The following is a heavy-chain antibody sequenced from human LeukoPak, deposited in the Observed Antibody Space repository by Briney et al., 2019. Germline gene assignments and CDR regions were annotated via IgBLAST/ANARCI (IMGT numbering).Heavy chain of an antibody. D-gene: IGHD3-10*01. J-gene: IGHJ4*02. CDR2: IENDGRRT. V-gene: IGHV3-74*01. CDR3: VRDYWGSGF. Sequence: GGSLRLSCAASGFTFSNYWMYWVRQGPGKGLVWVARIENDGRRTIHADTVKGRFTISRDNAKNTLYLQMTSLRAEDTAVYYCVRDYWGSGFWGQGTLVTVSS. CDR1: GFTFSNYW.